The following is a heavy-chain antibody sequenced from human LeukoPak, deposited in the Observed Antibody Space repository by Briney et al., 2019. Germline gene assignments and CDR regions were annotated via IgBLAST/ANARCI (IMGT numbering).Heavy chain of an antibody. V-gene: IGHV3-74*01. J-gene: IGHJ4*02. CDR2: INSDGSSI. D-gene: IGHD1-14*01. Sequence: GGSLRLSCAASGFTFSSYWMHWVRQAPGKGLVWVSRINSDGSSISYADSVKGRFTISRDNAKNSLYLQMSSLRAEDTALYYCARRLSTTWAFDYWGQGTLVTVSS. CDR3: ARRLSTTWAFDY. CDR1: GFTFSSYW.